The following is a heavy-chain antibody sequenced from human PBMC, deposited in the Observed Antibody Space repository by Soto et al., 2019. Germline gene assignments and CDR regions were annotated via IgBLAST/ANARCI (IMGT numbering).Heavy chain of an antibody. V-gene: IGHV3-64*01. CDR2: ISSNGGTT. CDR1: GFTFSSYD. CDR3: VRRVAGNYDY. J-gene: IGHJ4*02. Sequence: EVQLAESGGGMVQPGGSLRLSCVASGFTFSSYDMHWVRQAPGKGLEYVSSISSNGGTTYYGNSVKGRFTISRDNSKNTLYLRMGILIAEDMAVYYCVRRVAGNYDYWGQGTLVTVS. D-gene: IGHD1-7*01.